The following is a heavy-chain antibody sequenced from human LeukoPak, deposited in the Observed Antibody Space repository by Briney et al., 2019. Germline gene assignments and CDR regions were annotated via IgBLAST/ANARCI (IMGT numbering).Heavy chain of an antibody. CDR1: GYSFTSYW. Sequence: GESLKISCKGSGYSFTSYWIGWVRQMPGKGLEWMGIIYPGDSDTRYSPSFQGQVTISADKSISAAYLQWSSLKASDTAMYYCARLRITMVRGVIGPFDIWGQGTMVTVSS. J-gene: IGHJ3*02. V-gene: IGHV5-51*01. CDR2: IYPGDSDT. CDR3: ARLRITMVRGVIGPFDI. D-gene: IGHD3-10*01.